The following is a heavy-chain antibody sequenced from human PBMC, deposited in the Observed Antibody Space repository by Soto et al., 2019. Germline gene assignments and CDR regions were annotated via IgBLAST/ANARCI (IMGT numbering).Heavy chain of an antibody. CDR2: ISSRSSTI. V-gene: IGHV3-48*01. D-gene: IGHD3-10*02. J-gene: IGHJ6*03. Sequence: GGSLRLSCAASGFTFSSYSMNWVRQAPGKGLEWVSYISSRSSTIYYADSVKGRFTISRDNAKNSLYLQMNSLRAEDTAVYYCAGEMFYYYYMDVWGKGTTVTVSS. CDR3: AGEMFYYYYMDV. CDR1: GFTFSSYS.